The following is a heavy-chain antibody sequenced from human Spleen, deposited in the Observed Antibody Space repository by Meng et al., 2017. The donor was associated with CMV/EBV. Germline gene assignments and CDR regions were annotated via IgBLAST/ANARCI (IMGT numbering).Heavy chain of an antibody. D-gene: IGHD5-12*01. CDR3: AHGDVDIVATIGAFDI. V-gene: IGHV2-70D*14. CDR1: GFSLSTSGMR. CDR2: IDWDDDK. J-gene: IGHJ3*02. Sequence: SGPTLVKPTQTLTLTCTFSGFSLSTSGMRVTWIRQPPNKAPEWLARIDWDDDKFYSTSLKTRLTISEDPSKNQVVLTMTNMDPVDTATYYCAHGDVDIVATIGAFDIWGQGTMVTVSS.